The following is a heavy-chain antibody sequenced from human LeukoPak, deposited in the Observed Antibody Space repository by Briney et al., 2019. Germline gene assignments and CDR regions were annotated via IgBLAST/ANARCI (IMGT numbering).Heavy chain of an antibody. Sequence: GGSLRLSCAASGFTFSSYAMSWVRQAPGKGLEWVSAISGSGGSTYYADSVKGRFTISRDNSKNTLYLQMNSLRAEDTAVYYCAKRHTYYYDSSGYYYFDYWGQGTLVTVSS. V-gene: IGHV3-23*01. CDR1: GFTFSSYA. CDR3: AKRHTYYYDSSGYYYFDY. D-gene: IGHD3-22*01. CDR2: ISGSGGST. J-gene: IGHJ4*02.